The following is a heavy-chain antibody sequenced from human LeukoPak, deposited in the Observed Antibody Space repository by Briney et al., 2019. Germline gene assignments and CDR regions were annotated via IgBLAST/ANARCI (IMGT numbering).Heavy chain of an antibody. D-gene: IGHD3-16*01. J-gene: IGHJ4*02. CDR1: DDSKSDYY. V-gene: IGHV4-59*01. CDR2: FHNSGTS. CDR3: TRGAGWLIDY. Sequence: ASETLSLTCTVSDDSKSDYYRGWIRQPPGKGLEWIGYFHNSGTSTYNPSLKSRVTISADTSKNQFSLKLNSLATADTAVYYCTRGAGWLIDYWGQGILVTVSS.